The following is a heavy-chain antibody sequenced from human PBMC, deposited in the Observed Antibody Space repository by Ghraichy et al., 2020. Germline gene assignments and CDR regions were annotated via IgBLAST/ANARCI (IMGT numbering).Heavy chain of an antibody. J-gene: IGHJ4*02. Sequence: SETLSPTCNVSGGPISSSSYYWGWIRQPPGKGLEWIGSLYYSGSTYYNPSLKSRVTISEDTSKNQFSLKLTSVTAADTAVYYCARVLGRANDYWGQGILVTVSS. CDR3: ARVLGRANDY. V-gene: IGHV4-39*07. D-gene: IGHD7-27*01. CDR2: LYYSGST. CDR1: GGPISSSSYY.